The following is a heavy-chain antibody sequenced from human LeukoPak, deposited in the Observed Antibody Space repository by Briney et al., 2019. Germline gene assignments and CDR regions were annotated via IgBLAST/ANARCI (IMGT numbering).Heavy chain of an antibody. J-gene: IGHJ4*02. Sequence: QTLSLTCALSGDSVSSNSATCDWIRQAPWRGLEWLGRTYYRTKWYNVYAVSVKSRITINPYTSKNQFSLQLNSVTPEDTAVYICARTVPGKLDYWGQGTLVTVSS. CDR1: GDSVSSNSAT. CDR3: ARTVPGKLDY. D-gene: IGHD6-19*01. CDR2: TYYRTKWYN. V-gene: IGHV6-1*01.